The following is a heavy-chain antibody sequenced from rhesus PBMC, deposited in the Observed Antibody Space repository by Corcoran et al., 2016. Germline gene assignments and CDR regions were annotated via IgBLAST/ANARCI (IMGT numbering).Heavy chain of an antibody. J-gene: IGHJ5-1*01. D-gene: IGHD1-44*01. CDR1: GGSISSNY. Sequence: QVQLQESGPGLVRPSETLSLTCAVSGGSISSNYWSWIRLAPGRGLEWIGYIYGSGSTYYNPPLKSRVTLSVDTSKSQLSLKLPSVTAADTAVFYCARQGGTYNRFDVWGPGVLVTVSS. V-gene: IGHV4S11*01. CDR3: ARQGGTYNRFDV. CDR2: IYGSGST.